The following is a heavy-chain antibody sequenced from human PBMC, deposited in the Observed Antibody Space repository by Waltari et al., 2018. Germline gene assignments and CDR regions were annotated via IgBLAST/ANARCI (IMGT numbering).Heavy chain of an antibody. CDR3: ARGPAYYFDY. J-gene: IGHJ4*02. Sequence: EVQLLESGGGLVQPGGSLTLSCAASGITFSSYTMRWVRQAPGKWLEWVATISASGGTFYADSGKGRFTVSRDSSKNTLSLQMNSLRAEDTAVYYGARGPAYYFDYWDQGTLVTVSS. V-gene: IGHV3-23*01. CDR2: ISASGGT. CDR1: GITFSSYT.